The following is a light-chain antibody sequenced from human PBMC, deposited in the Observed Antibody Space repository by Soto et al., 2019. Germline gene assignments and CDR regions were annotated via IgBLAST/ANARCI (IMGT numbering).Light chain of an antibody. CDR3: QQRFSWPPT. J-gene: IGKJ4*01. CDR1: QSVSRY. CDR2: DTS. Sequence: EIGLTQSPATLSLSPGDRATLSCRASQSVSRYLAWYQQKPCQAPRLLIHDTSTRATGVPDTFSGSGSGTVFTLTISRLEPEDSAMYYCQQRFSWPPTFGGGTHVEIK. V-gene: IGKV3-11*01.